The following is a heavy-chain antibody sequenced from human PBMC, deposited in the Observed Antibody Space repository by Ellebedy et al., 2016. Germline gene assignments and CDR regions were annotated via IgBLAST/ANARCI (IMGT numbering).Heavy chain of an antibody. CDR2: IIPIFGTA. Sequence: SVKVSXXASGGTFSSYAISWVRQAPGQGLEWMGGIIPIFGTANYAQKFQGRVTITADESTSTAYMELSSLRSEDTAVYYCARGGGIAVAHDAFDIWGQGTMVTVSS. CDR3: ARGGGIAVAHDAFDI. V-gene: IGHV1-69*13. CDR1: GGTFSSYA. D-gene: IGHD6-19*01. J-gene: IGHJ3*02.